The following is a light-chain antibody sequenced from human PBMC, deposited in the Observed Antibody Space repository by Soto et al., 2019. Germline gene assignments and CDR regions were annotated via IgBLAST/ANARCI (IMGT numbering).Light chain of an antibody. Sequence: QSVLTQPASVSGSRGQSITISCTGTSSDVGGYNYVSWYQQHPGKAPKLMIYDVSNRPSGVSNRFSGSKSGNTASLTISGLHAEDEADYYCSSYTSSSTLLYVFGTGTKLTVL. CDR1: SSDVGGYNY. J-gene: IGLJ1*01. V-gene: IGLV2-14*01. CDR2: DVS. CDR3: SSYTSSSTLLYV.